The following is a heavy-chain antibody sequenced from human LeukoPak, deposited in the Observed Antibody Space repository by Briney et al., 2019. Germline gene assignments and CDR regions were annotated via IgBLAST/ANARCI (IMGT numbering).Heavy chain of an antibody. Sequence: ETLSLTCTVSGGSISSSSYYWGWIRQPPGKGLEWIGSIYYSGSTYYNPSLKSRVTISVDTSKNQFSLKLSSVTAADTAVYYCARRNLWFGDPQANFDYWGQGTLVTVSS. CDR2: IYYSGST. CDR3: ARRNLWFGDPQANFDY. V-gene: IGHV4-39*01. CDR1: GGSISSSSYY. D-gene: IGHD3-10*01. J-gene: IGHJ4*02.